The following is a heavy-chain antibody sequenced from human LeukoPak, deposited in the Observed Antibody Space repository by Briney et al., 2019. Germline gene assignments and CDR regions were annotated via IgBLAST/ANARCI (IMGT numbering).Heavy chain of an antibody. CDR3: ARDIAAAGLDY. J-gene: IGHJ4*02. Sequence: GGSLRLSCAASGFTFSSYWMNWVRQAPGKGLEWVSSISSSSSYIYYADSVKGRFTISRDNAKNSLYLQMNSLRAEDTAVYYCARDIAAAGLDYWGQGTLVTVSS. D-gene: IGHD6-13*01. CDR1: GFTFSSYW. CDR2: ISSSSSYI. V-gene: IGHV3-21*01.